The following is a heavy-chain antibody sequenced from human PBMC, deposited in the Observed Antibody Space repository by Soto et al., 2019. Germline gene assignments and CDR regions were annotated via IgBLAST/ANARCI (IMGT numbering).Heavy chain of an antibody. D-gene: IGHD2-15*01. V-gene: IGHV3-11*01. CDR1: GFTFSDYY. J-gene: IGHJ3*02. Sequence: SLRLSCAASGFTFSDYYMTWIRQAPGKGLEWASYISSSGTGIYYADSVKGRFTISRDNAKNPLYLQMSSLRAEDTAVYFCARAYSDAFDIWGQGTMVTVSS. CDR3: ARAYSDAFDI. CDR2: ISSSGTGI.